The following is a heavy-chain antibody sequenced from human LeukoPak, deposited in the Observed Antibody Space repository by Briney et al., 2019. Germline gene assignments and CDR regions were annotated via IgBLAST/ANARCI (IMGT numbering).Heavy chain of an antibody. J-gene: IGHJ4*02. Sequence: GGSLRLSCAASGSTFSSYAMHWVRQAPGKGLEYVSGINDNGGRTHYGDSVKGRFSISRDNSKNTLHLQMSTLRAEDTALYYCVKDVGGSYAFDYWGQGILVTVAS. D-gene: IGHD1-26*01. CDR2: INDNGGRT. V-gene: IGHV3-64D*09. CDR3: VKDVGGSYAFDY. CDR1: GSTFSSYA.